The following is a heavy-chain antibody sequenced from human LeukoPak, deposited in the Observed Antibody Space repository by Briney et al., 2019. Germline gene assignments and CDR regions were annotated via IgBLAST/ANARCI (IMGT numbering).Heavy chain of an antibody. CDR1: GGTFSSYA. D-gene: IGHD6-6*01. Sequence: SVKVSCKASGGTFSSYAISWVRQAPGQGLEWMGGIIPIFGTANYAQKFQGRVTITTDESTSTAYMELSSLRSEDTAVYYRAREIGPSNQQLAVWGQGTLVTVSS. V-gene: IGHV1-69*05. J-gene: IGHJ4*02. CDR3: AREIGPSNQQLAV. CDR2: IIPIFGTA.